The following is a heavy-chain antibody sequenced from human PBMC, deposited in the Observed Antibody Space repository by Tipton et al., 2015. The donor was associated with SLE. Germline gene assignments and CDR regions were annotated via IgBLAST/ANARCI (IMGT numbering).Heavy chain of an antibody. V-gene: IGHV4-34*01. J-gene: IGHJ4*02. CDR1: GGSFSGYY. CDR3: ARDKVTETRRPFYFDY. CDR2: INRSGST. Sequence: TLSLTCAVYGGSFSGYYWSWIRQPPGKGLEWIGEINRSGSTNYNPSLKSRVTISVDTSKNQFSLKLSSVTAADTAAYYCARDKVTETRRPFYFDYWGQGTLVTVSS. D-gene: IGHD2-21*02.